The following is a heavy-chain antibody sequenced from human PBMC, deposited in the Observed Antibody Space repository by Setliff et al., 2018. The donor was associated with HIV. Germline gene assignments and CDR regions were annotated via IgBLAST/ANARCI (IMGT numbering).Heavy chain of an antibody. CDR3: ARDGGYCSGGSCSESGY. Sequence: SVKVSCKASGGTFSSYAISWVRQAPGQGLEWMGGIIPIFGTANYAQKFQGRVTITANESTSTAYMELSSLRSEDTAVYYCARDGGYCSGGSCSESGYWGQGTLVTVSS. CDR1: GGTFSSYA. CDR2: IIPIFGTA. D-gene: IGHD2-15*01. J-gene: IGHJ4*02. V-gene: IGHV1-69*13.